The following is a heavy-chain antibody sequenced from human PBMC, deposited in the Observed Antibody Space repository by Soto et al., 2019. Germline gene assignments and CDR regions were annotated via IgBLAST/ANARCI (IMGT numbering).Heavy chain of an antibody. D-gene: IGHD6-19*01. J-gene: IGHJ6*02. Sequence: EVQLVESGGGLVQPGGSLRLSCAASGFTFSLYSMSWVCQAPGKGLEWVSYISRSSTGIHYADSLKGRLTISRDDATNSTRLQMDSLRERDTAVYYCRRAGTWGLDVWGRGTTVSISS. V-gene: IGHV3-48*02. CDR1: GFTFSLYS. CDR2: ISRSSTGI. CDR3: RRAGTWGLDV.